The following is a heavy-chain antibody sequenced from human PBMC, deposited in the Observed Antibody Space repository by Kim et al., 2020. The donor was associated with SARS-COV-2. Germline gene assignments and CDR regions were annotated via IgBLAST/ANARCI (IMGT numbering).Heavy chain of an antibody. J-gene: IGHJ4*02. CDR3: ARATRGIFGVVTQFDY. Sequence: SETLSLTCTVSGGSISSGGYYWSWIRQHPGKGLEGIGYIYYSGSTYYTPSLRSRVTISVDTSKNQFSLKLSSVTAADTAVYYCARATRGIFGVVTQFDYWGQGTLVTVSS. CDR2: IYYSGST. D-gene: IGHD3-3*01. CDR1: GGSISSGGYY. V-gene: IGHV4-31*03.